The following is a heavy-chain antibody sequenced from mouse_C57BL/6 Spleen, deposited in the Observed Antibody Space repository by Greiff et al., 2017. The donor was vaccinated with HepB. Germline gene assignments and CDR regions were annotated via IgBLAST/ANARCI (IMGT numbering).Heavy chain of an antibody. CDR1: GFTFSSYA. D-gene: IGHD2-1*01. CDR3: ARVYGNWDYFDY. V-gene: IGHV5-4*01. CDR2: ISDGGSYT. Sequence: EVHLVESGGGLVKPGGSLKLSCAASGFTFSSYAMSWVRQTPEKRLEWVATISDGGSYTYYPDNVKGRFTISRDNAKNNLYLQMSHLKSEDTAMYYCARVYGNWDYFDYWGQGTTLTVSS. J-gene: IGHJ2*01.